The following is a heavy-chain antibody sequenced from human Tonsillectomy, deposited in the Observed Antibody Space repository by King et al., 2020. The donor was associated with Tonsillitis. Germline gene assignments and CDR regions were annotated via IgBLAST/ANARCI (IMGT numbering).Heavy chain of an antibody. CDR3: ARDVCSSTSCYVNYYYGMDV. D-gene: IGHD2-2*01. Sequence: VQLVESGGGLVQPGGSLRLSCAASGFTFSSYSMNWVRQAPGKGLEWVSYISSSSTIYYADSVKGRFTISRDNAKNSLYLQMNSLRAEDTAVYYCARDVCSSTSCYVNYYYGMDVWGQGTTVTVSS. CDR1: GFTFSSYS. J-gene: IGHJ6*02. CDR2: ISSSSTI. V-gene: IGHV3-48*04.